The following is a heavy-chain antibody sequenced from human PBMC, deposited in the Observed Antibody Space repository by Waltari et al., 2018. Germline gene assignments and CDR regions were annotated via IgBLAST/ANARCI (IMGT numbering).Heavy chain of an antibody. V-gene: IGHV3-21*01. CDR1: GFTFSSYS. CDR2: ITGSSAYI. D-gene: IGHD3-22*01. CDR3: ARVLTAGGTYYSDSSGYYPY. J-gene: IGHJ4*02. Sequence: EVQLVESGGGLVKPGGSLRLSCAASGFTFSSYSMNWVSQAPAKGLEWVASITGSSAYIYYAEAVKGRFTISRDNAKNSLYLQMNSLRAEDTAVYYCARVLTAGGTYYSDSSGYYPYWGQGTLVTVSS.